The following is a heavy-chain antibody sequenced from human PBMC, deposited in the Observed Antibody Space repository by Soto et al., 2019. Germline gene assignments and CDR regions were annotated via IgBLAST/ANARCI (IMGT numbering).Heavy chain of an antibody. CDR1: GGSVSSGSYY. D-gene: IGHD4-17*01. CDR3: ARTTAVPNTLRSRYFFDY. J-gene: IGHJ4*02. Sequence: PSETLSLTCTVSGGSVSSGSYYWSWIRQPPGKGLEWIGHVYYSGTTNYNPSLKSRVTISVDLSKNRFSLRLSSVTTADTALYYCARTTAVPNTLRSRYFFDYWGQGTLVTVSS. V-gene: IGHV4-61*01. CDR2: VYYSGTT.